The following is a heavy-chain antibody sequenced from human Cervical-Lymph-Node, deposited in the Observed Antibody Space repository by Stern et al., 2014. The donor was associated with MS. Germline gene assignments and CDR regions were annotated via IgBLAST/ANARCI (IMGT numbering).Heavy chain of an antibody. J-gene: IGHJ2*01. V-gene: IGHV4-4*02. Sequence: QVQLQESGPGLVKPSGTLSLTCAVSGGSISSSNWWSWVRQPPGKGLEWXGEISHSGSTNYTPSLKSRVTMSVDKSRDQFSLKSSSVTAADTAVYYCAREVDDGDYMDDWYFDLWGRGTLVTVSS. CDR3: AREVDDGDYMDDWYFDL. CDR1: GGSISSSNW. D-gene: IGHD4-17*01. CDR2: ISHSGST.